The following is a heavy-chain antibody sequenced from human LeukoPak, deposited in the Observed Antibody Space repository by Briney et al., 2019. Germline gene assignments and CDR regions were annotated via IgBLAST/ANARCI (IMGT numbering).Heavy chain of an antibody. CDR1: GFTFSNYA. V-gene: IGHV3-23*01. Sequence: GGSLRPSCAASGFTFSNYAMSWVRQAPGRGLEWVSAISGSSGLTYYADSVKGRFTISRDNSKNTLFLQMNSLRAEDTAVYYCARRGESASYGDYRFDYWSQGTLVTVSS. CDR2: ISGSSGLT. CDR3: ARRGESASYGDYRFDY. J-gene: IGHJ4*02. D-gene: IGHD4-17*01.